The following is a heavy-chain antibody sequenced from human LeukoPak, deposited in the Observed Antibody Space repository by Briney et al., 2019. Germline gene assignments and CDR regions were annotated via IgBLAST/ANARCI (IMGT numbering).Heavy chain of an antibody. CDR1: GFTFSSYS. J-gene: IGHJ6*02. D-gene: IGHD3-22*01. V-gene: IGHV3-48*02. Sequence: PGGSLRLSCAASGFTFSSYSMNWVRQAPGKGLEWVSYISSSSGTIYYADSVKGRFTISRDNAKNSLYLQMNSLRDEDTAVYYCARDGIYYDSSGDYGYYYYGMDVWGQGTTVTVSS. CDR3: ARDGIYYDSSGDYGYYYYGMDV. CDR2: ISSSSGTI.